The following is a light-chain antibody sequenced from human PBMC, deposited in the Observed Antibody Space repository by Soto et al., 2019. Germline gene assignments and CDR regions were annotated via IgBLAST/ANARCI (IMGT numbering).Light chain of an antibody. V-gene: IGLV2-14*03. J-gene: IGLJ1*01. CDR2: GVS. CDR3: SSYTNSDTYV. CDR1: SRDVGGYNY. Sequence: QSVLTQPASVSGSPGQSIAISCTGTSRDVGGYNYVSWYQQHPGKAPKLIIHGVSNRPSGVSDRFSGSKSGSTASLTISGLQTEDEADYYCSSYTNSDTYVFGTGTKVTVL.